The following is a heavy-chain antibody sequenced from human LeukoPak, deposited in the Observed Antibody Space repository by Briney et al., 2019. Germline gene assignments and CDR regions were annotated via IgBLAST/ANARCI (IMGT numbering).Heavy chain of an antibody. CDR1: GGSFSDYY. CDR2: INHSGST. V-gene: IGHV4-34*01. CDR3: AREGYSSSWYYFDY. J-gene: IGHJ4*02. D-gene: IGHD6-13*01. Sequence: SETLSLTCAVNGGSFSDYYWSWIRQPPGKGLEWIGEINHSGSTNYNSFLKSRVTISVDTSKNQFSLKLSSVTAADTAVYYCAREGYSSSWYYFDYWGQGTLVTVSS.